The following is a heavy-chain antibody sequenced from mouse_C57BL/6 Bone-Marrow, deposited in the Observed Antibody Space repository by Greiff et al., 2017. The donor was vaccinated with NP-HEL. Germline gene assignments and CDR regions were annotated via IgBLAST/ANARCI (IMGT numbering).Heavy chain of an antibody. CDR3: ARAYTSYDYFDY. V-gene: IGHV5-16*01. CDR1: GFTFSDYY. J-gene: IGHJ2*01. D-gene: IGHD1-1*01. Sequence: EVKLVESEGGLVQPGSSMKLSCTASGFTFSDYYMAWVRQVPEKGLEWVANINYDGSSTYYLDSLKSRFIISRDNAKNILYLQMSSLKSEDTATYYCARAYTSYDYFDYWGQGTTLTVSS. CDR2: INYDGSST.